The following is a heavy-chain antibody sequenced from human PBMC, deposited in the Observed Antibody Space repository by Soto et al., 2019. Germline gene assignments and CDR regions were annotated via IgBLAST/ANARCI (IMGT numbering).Heavy chain of an antibody. Sequence: GASVKVSCKASGYTFTSYDINWVRQATGQGLEWMGWINANNGNTEYSQKFQGRVTITRNTSASTAYMELSSLRSEDTAVYYCASSTMIVPGYPMIAFDIWGQGTMVTVSS. CDR2: INANNGNT. V-gene: IGHV1-8*01. J-gene: IGHJ3*02. CDR3: ASSTMIVPGYPMIAFDI. CDR1: GYTFTSYD. D-gene: IGHD3-22*01.